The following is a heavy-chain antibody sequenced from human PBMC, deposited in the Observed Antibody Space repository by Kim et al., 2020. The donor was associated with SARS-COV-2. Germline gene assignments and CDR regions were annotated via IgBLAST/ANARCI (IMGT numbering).Heavy chain of an antibody. CDR1: GFTFSNYA. CDR3: ASGEGTFVP. Sequence: GGSLRLSCAASGFTFSNYAMNWVRQAPGKGLEWVSGISGSGGNTYYADSVKGRFTISRDNSKNTLYLQINSLRAEDTAVYYCASGEGTFVPWGQGTLVTV. V-gene: IGHV3-23*01. D-gene: IGHD1-7*01. J-gene: IGHJ5*02. CDR2: ISGSGGNT.